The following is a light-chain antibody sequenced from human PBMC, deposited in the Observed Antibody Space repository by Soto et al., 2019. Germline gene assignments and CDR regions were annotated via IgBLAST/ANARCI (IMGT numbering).Light chain of an antibody. J-gene: IGKJ1*01. CDR2: GAS. CDR3: QKYTRAPRT. CDR1: QGIGNY. Sequence: DIQMTQSPPSLSASVGDRVTITCRASQGIGNYLAWYQQKPGKVPKLLIYGASTLQSGVPSRFSGSGSGTDFTLTISRLRPEDFATYYCQKYTRAPRTFGPGTRVEIK. V-gene: IGKV1-27*01.